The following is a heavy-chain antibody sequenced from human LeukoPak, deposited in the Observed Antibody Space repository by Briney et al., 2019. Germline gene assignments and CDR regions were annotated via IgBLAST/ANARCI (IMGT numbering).Heavy chain of an antibody. CDR1: GGSISSYY. Sequence: SETLSLTCTVSGGSISSYYWSWIRQPPGKGLEWIGYIYYSGSTNYNPSLKSRVTISVDTSENQFSLKLSSVTAADTAVYYCARGDSSGWYVYWGQGTLVTVSS. CDR3: ARGDSSGWYVY. V-gene: IGHV4-59*01. D-gene: IGHD6-19*01. CDR2: IYYSGST. J-gene: IGHJ4*02.